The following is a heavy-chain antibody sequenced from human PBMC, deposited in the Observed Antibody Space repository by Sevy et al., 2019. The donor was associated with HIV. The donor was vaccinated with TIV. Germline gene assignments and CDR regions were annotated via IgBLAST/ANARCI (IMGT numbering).Heavy chain of an antibody. CDR2: ISYDGSNK. CDR3: ASVGSRFDY. CDR1: GFTFSSYA. J-gene: IGHJ4*02. Sequence: GGSLRLSCAASGFTFSSYAMHWDRQAPGKGLEWVAVISYDGSNKYYADSVKGRFTISRDNSKNTLYLQMNSLRAEDTAVYYCASVGSRFDYWGQGTLVTVSS. V-gene: IGHV3-30-3*01.